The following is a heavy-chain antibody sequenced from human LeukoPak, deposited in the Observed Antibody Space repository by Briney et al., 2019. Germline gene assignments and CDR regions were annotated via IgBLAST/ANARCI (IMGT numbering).Heavy chain of an antibody. Sequence: GAALRLSCEASGFTFSSYEMNWVRQAPGKGLEWISYISSSGDTIYYADSVKGRFSISRDNAMKSLYLQMSSLRAEDTAVYYCARDADSWGQGTLVTVS. CDR1: GFTFSSYE. V-gene: IGHV3-48*03. J-gene: IGHJ4*02. CDR2: ISSSGDTI. CDR3: ARDADS.